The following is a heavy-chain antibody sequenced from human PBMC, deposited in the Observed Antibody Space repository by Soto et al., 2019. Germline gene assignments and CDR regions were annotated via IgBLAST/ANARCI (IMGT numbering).Heavy chain of an antibody. D-gene: IGHD2-8*01. CDR2: ISYDGSNK. CDR3: AKDRRYCTNGVCSYGMDV. J-gene: IGHJ6*02. Sequence: GGSLRLSCAASGFTFSSYGMHWVRQAPGKGLEWVAVISYDGSNKYYADSVKGRFTISRDNSKNTLYLQMNSLRAEDTAVYYCAKDRRYCTNGVCSYGMDVWGQGTTVTVSS. CDR1: GFTFSSYG. V-gene: IGHV3-30*18.